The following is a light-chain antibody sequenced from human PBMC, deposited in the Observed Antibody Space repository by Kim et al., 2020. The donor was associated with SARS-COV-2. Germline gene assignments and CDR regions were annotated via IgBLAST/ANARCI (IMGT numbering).Light chain of an antibody. V-gene: IGKV3-20*01. CDR3: HQYGSSPST. CDR2: GAS. CDR1: QRVSSSY. J-gene: IGKJ2*02. Sequence: EIVLTQSPGTLSLSPGERATLSCRASQRVSSSYLAWYQQKPGQAPRLLIYGASNRATGIPDRFRGSGSGTDFTLTISRLEPEDFAVYHCHQYGSSPSTFGQGTKLEI.